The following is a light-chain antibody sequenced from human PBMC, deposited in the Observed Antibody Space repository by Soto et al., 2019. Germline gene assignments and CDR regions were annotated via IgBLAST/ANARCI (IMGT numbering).Light chain of an antibody. CDR2: HVS. Sequence: EIILTQSPATLSVSPGDRVSLSCRGSRNLYNDLAWYQQKPGQLPRLLISHVSTRASGVPARFSGSGSGTQFTLTISRLEPEDFAVYYCQQYGSSAPFTFGPGTKVDIK. J-gene: IGKJ3*01. CDR1: RNLYND. CDR3: QQYGSSAPFT. V-gene: IGKV3-20*01.